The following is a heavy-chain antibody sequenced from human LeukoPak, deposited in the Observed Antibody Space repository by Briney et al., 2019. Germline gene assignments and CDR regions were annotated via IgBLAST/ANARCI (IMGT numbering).Heavy chain of an antibody. J-gene: IGHJ4*02. CDR3: SRGLVSAFDY. D-gene: IGHD2-8*01. CDR1: GFSSSTYS. V-gene: IGHV3-48*02. Sequence: GGSLRLSCAASGFSSSTYSMNWVRQAPGEGLEGGSYISSSSSPIHYADSVRGRFTISRDNAKNSLYLQMNSLRDEDTAVYYCSRGLVSAFDYWGQGTLVTVSS. CDR2: ISSSSSPI.